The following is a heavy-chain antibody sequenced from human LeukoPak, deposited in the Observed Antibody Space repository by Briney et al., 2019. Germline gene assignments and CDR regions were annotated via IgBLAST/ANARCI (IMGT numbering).Heavy chain of an antibody. CDR2: ISGSGGST. D-gene: IGHD2/OR15-2a*01. CDR3: AKARLRSNWYFDL. V-gene: IGHV3-23*01. J-gene: IGHJ2*01. CDR1: GFTFSRYA. Sequence: SGGSLRLSCAASGFTFSRYAMSWVRQAPGKGLEWVSAISGSGGSTYYADSVKGRFTISRANSKNTLYLQMNSLRAEDTAVYYCAKARLRSNWYFDLWGRGTLVTVSS.